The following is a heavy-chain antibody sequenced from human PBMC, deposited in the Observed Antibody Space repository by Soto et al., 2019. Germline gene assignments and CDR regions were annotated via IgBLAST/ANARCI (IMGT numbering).Heavy chain of an antibody. J-gene: IGHJ3*02. CDR3: ARDLTSAGSYYGFDAFDI. D-gene: IGHD3-10*01. V-gene: IGHV4-59*01. CDR1: GGSISSYY. Sequence: SETLSLTCTVSGGSISSYYWSWIRQPPGKGLEWIGYIYYSGSTNYNPSLKSRVTISVDTSKNQFSLKLSSVTAADTAVYYCARDLTSAGSYYGFDAFDIWGQGTMVTVSS. CDR2: IYYSGST.